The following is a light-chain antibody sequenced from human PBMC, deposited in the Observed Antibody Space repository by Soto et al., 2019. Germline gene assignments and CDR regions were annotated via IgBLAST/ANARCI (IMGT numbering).Light chain of an antibody. V-gene: IGLV2-23*02. Sequence: QSALTQPASVSGSPGQSITISCTGTSSDVGSYNLVSLYQQHPGKAPKLIIYEVSKRPSGVSNRFSGSKSGNTASLTISGLQAEDEADYYCCSYAGSTTFEWVFGGGTKLTVL. CDR2: EVS. CDR1: SSDVGSYNL. CDR3: CSYAGSTTFEWV. J-gene: IGLJ3*02.